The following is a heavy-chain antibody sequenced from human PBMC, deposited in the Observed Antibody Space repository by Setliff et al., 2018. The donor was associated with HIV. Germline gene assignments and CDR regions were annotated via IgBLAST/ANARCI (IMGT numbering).Heavy chain of an antibody. Sequence: GGSLRLSCAASGFAFRNWWMHWVRQAPGKGLEWVSRTDRDGFNKYYADSVKGRFTVSRDNSKNTVSLQMNSLRAEDTAVYYCARDPPRSGWTLDYWGQGTPVTVSS. J-gene: IGHJ4*02. D-gene: IGHD6-19*01. CDR2: TDRDGFNK. CDR3: ARDPPRSGWTLDY. V-gene: IGHV3-74*01. CDR1: GFAFRNWW.